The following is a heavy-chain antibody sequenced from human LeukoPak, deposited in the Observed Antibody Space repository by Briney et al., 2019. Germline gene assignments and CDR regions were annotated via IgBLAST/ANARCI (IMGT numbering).Heavy chain of an antibody. J-gene: IGHJ4*02. V-gene: IGHV3-23*01. D-gene: IGHD1-26*01. CDR2: ISGSGGST. Sequence: GGSLRLSCAASGFTFSSYAMSWVRQAPGKGLEWVSAISGSGGSTHYADSVKGRFTISRDNSKNTLYLQMNSLRAEDTAVYYGAKVRVWGSGSDYYFDYWGQGTLVPVSS. CDR3: AKVRVWGSGSDYYFDY. CDR1: GFTFSSYA.